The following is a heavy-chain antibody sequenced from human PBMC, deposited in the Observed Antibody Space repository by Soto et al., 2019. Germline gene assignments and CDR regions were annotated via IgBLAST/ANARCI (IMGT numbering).Heavy chain of an antibody. Sequence: ASVKVSCKASGYTFTSYGISWVRQAPGQGLEWMGWISAYNGNTNYAQKLQGRVTMTTDTSTSTAYMELRSLRSDDTAMYYCARAVNYDFWSGYYSDYWGQGTLVTVSS. J-gene: IGHJ4*02. CDR3: ARAVNYDFWSGYYSDY. CDR1: GYTFTSYG. D-gene: IGHD3-3*01. CDR2: ISAYNGNT. V-gene: IGHV1-18*01.